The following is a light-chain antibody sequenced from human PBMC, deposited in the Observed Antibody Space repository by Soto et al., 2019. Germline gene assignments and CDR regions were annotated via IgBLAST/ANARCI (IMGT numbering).Light chain of an antibody. V-gene: IGKV3-11*01. CDR3: HQRNK. CDR2: DTS. J-gene: IGKJ5*01. Sequence: EIVLTQSPATLSASPGERATLSCRASQTVGVRLAWYQHKPGQPPRLLIYDTSNRATGIPARFSGSRSGTDFTLTISSLEPEDFGVYFCHQRNKFGQGTRLEI. CDR1: QTVGVR.